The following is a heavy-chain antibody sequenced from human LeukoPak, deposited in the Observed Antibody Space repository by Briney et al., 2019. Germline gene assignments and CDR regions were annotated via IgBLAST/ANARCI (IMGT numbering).Heavy chain of an antibody. CDR2: INPNSGGT. V-gene: IGHV1-2*02. D-gene: IGHD2-15*01. CDR1: GYTFTGYY. Sequence: ASVKVSCKASGYTFTGYYMHWVRQAPGQGLGWMGWINPNSGGTNYAQKFQGRVTMTRDTSISTAYMELSRLRSDDTAVYYCARDSWDCSGGSCYLNWFDPWGQGTLVTVSS. J-gene: IGHJ5*02. CDR3: ARDSWDCSGGSCYLNWFDP.